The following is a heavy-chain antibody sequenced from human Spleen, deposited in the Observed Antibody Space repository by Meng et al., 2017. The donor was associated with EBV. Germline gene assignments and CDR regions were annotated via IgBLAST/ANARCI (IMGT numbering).Heavy chain of an antibody. V-gene: IGHV3-43*01. CDR3: AKDEGSSGWYN. CDR2: ISWDGGST. Sequence: DVPLVASGRVVVQPGGSRILSCAASGFTFDDYTMHWVRQAPGKGLEWVSLISWDGGSTYYADSVKGRFTISRDNSKNSLYLQMNSLRTEDTALYYCAKDEGSSGWYNWGQGTLVTVSS. CDR1: GFTFDDYT. D-gene: IGHD6-19*01. J-gene: IGHJ4*02.